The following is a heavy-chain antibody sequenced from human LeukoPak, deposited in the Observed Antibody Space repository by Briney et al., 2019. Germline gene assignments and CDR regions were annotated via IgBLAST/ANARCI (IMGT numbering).Heavy chain of an antibody. D-gene: IGHD4-11*01. Sequence: GASVKVSCKASGYTFTSYDINWVRQATGQGLEWMGWMNPNSGNTGYAQKFQGRVTMTRNTSISTAYMELSSLRSEDTAAYYCARAVTTIAPNWFDPWGQGTLVTVSS. CDR1: GYTFTSYD. J-gene: IGHJ5*02. V-gene: IGHV1-8*01. CDR2: MNPNSGNT. CDR3: ARAVTTIAPNWFDP.